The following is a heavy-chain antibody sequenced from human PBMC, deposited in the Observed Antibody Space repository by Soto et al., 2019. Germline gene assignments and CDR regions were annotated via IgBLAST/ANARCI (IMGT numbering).Heavy chain of an antibody. Sequence: GGFLRLSCAASGFTFSSYGMHWVRQAPGKGLEWVAVIWYDGSNKYYADSVKGRFTISRDNSKNTLYLQMNSLRAEDTAVYYCARDRTNVVVVAATHYYYGMDVWGQGTTVTVSS. J-gene: IGHJ6*02. CDR2: IWYDGSNK. D-gene: IGHD2-15*01. CDR1: GFTFSSYG. CDR3: ARDRTNVVVVAATHYYYGMDV. V-gene: IGHV3-33*01.